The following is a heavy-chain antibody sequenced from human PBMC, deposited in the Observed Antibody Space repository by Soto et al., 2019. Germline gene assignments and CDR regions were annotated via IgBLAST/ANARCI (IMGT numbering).Heavy chain of an antibody. V-gene: IGHV3-74*01. J-gene: IGHJ4*02. D-gene: IGHD3-22*01. Sequence: EVQLVESGGGLAQPGGSLRLSCAASGLALSNFWMHWVRQAPGKGLVWVSRISSDGTDTNYADSVKGRFTISRDNAKNTLYRQMTSLKAEDTAVYYGLVVSTPWAFDHWGQGALGTVSS. CDR2: ISSDGTDT. CDR1: GLALSNFW. CDR3: LVVSTPWAFDH.